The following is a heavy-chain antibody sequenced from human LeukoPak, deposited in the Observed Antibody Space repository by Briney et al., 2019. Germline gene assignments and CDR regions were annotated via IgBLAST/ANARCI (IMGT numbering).Heavy chain of an antibody. CDR3: ARDAYSSGWYHNFDY. CDR1: GGSMSSGTYS. V-gene: IGHV4-39*07. D-gene: IGHD6-19*01. J-gene: IGHJ4*02. CDR2: IYHSGST. Sequence: SETLCLTCTVSGGSMSSGTYSWGWIRQPPGKGLEWIGSIYHSGSTYYNPSLKSRVTISEDTSKNQFSLKLSSVTAADTAVYYCARDAYSSGWYHNFDYWGQGTLVTVSS.